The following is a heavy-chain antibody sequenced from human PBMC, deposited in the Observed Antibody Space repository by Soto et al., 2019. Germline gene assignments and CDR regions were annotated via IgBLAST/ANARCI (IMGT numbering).Heavy chain of an antibody. CDR3: ARRIATYCSGGSCLYYYMDV. D-gene: IGHD2-15*01. J-gene: IGHJ6*03. Sequence: LSLTCTVSGGSISSSSYYWGWIRQPPGKGLEWIGSIYYSGSTYYNPSLKSRVTISVDTSKNQFSLKLSSVTAADTAVYYCARRIATYCSGGSCLYYYMDVWGKGTTVTVSS. CDR1: GGSISSSSYY. CDR2: IYYSGST. V-gene: IGHV4-39*01.